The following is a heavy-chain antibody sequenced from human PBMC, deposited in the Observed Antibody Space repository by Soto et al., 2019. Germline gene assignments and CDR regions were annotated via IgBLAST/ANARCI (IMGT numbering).Heavy chain of an antibody. CDR2: ISGSGDST. CDR1: GFTFSSYA. CDR3: AKDRDGAAAGPTKCYGMDV. V-gene: IGHV3-23*01. Sequence: EVQLLESGGGLVQPGGSLRLSCAASGFTFSSYAMSWVRQAPGKGLEWVSVISGSGDSTYYADSVRGRFTISRDNSKNTLYLQMNSLRAEDTAVYYCAKDRDGAAAGPTKCYGMDVGGQGTTVTVSS. D-gene: IGHD6-13*01. J-gene: IGHJ6*02.